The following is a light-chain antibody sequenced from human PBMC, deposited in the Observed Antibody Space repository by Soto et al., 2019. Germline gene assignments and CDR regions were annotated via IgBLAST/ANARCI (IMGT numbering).Light chain of an antibody. CDR3: QQSYSSPLT. CDR2: SAS. J-gene: IGKJ2*01. V-gene: IGKV1-39*01. CDR1: QTISTY. Sequence: DIQMTQSPSSLSASVGDRVTITCRSSQTISTYLNWYQQKGGRAPDLLIFSASSLKRGVPSRFNGSGYGPVLTLTITSLQPGDFATYYCQQSYSSPLTFGQGTRLQI.